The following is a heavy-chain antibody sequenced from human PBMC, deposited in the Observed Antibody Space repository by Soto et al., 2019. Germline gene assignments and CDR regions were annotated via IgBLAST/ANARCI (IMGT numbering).Heavy chain of an antibody. CDR1: GFTFSTFA. D-gene: IGHD3-22*01. V-gene: IGHV3-23*01. Sequence: GGSLRLSCAASGFTFSTFAMRWVRQTPGKGLEWVSSISGSPSSTYYADSVKGRFTISRDNSKRTLFLQMSSLRAEDTAIYYCAKDGYDSSSDLYYFDYWGQGTLVTVSS. J-gene: IGHJ4*02. CDR3: AKDGYDSSSDLYYFDY. CDR2: ISGSPSST.